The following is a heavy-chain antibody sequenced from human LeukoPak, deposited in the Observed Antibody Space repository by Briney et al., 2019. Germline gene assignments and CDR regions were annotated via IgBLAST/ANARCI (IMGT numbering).Heavy chain of an antibody. D-gene: IGHD6-19*01. CDR3: AKLAVAGLSVDL. Sequence: SETLSLTCTVSGASISSSRSYWGWIRQPPAGGVECIGCMYYSESTYYNPSLKSRVTISVDTSKNLFSLRLTSVTAADTAVYYCAKLAVAGLSVDLWGQGTLVTVSS. V-gene: IGHV4-39*02. CDR2: MYYSEST. CDR1: GASISSSRSY. J-gene: IGHJ5*02.